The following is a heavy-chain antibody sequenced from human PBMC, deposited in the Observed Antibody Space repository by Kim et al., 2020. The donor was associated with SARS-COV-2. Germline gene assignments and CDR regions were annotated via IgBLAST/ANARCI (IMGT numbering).Heavy chain of an antibody. CDR3: ARGPVDPKDGWYFDL. CDR1: GFSCSSYG. Sequence: GGSLRLSCAASGFSCSSYGLHWVRQAPGKGLEWVAYISYDARDKFYADSVKGRFTISRDNSKNTLYLQTNSLRVEDTAVFYCARGPVDPKDGWYFDLWGRDTLVTVSS. J-gene: IGHJ2*01. V-gene: IGHV3-33*01. CDR2: ISYDARDK. D-gene: IGHD5-12*01.